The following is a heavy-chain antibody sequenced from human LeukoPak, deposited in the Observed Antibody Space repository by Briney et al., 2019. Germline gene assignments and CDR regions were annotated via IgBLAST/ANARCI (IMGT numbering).Heavy chain of an antibody. J-gene: IGHJ5*02. CDR1: GFTFSNNW. CDR3: AMRKDA. CDR2: INSDGRTT. Sequence: PGGSLRLSCAASGFTFSNNWMHWVRQAPGKGLVWVSRINSDGRTTTYADSVKGRFTISRDNAKNTPYLQMNSLRAEDTAVYSCAMRKDAWGQGTLVTVSS. V-gene: IGHV3-74*01.